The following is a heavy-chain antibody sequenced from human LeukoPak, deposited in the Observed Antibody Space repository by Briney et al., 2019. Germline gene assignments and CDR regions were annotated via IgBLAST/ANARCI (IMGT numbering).Heavy chain of an antibody. J-gene: IGHJ3*02. CDR2: ISWNSGSI. CDR3: AKDMGSYYDSSGYAFDI. CDR1: GFTFDDYA. D-gene: IGHD3-22*01. V-gene: IGHV3-9*01. Sequence: PGGSLRLSCAASGFTFDDYAMHWVRQAPGKGLEWVSGISWNSGSIGYADSVKGRFTISRDNAKNSLYLQMNSLRAEDTALYYCAKDMGSYYDSSGYAFDIWGQGTMVTVSS.